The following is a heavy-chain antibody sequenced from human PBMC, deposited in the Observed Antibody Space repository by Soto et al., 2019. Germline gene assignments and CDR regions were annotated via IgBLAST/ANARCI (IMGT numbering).Heavy chain of an antibody. Sequence: LSLTCAVYGGSFSGYYWSWIRQPPGKGLEWIGEINHSGSTNYNPSLKSRVTISVDTSKNQFSLKLSSVTAADTAVYYCASDSSGSLDAFDIWGQGTMVTVSS. CDR3: ASDSSGSLDAFDI. D-gene: IGHD3-22*01. CDR2: INHSGST. V-gene: IGHV4-34*01. J-gene: IGHJ3*02. CDR1: GGSFSGYY.